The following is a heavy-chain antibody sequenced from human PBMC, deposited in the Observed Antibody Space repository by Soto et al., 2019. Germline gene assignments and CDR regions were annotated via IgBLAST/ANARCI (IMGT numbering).Heavy chain of an antibody. CDR1: GFTFDDYA. Sequence: GGSLRLSCAASGFTFDDYAMHWVRQAPGKGLEWVSGISWNSGSIGYADSVKGRFTISRDNAKNSLYLQMNSLRAEDTALYYCAKEGRSGSGSPTDDYYYYYMDVWGKGTTVTVSS. V-gene: IGHV3-9*01. J-gene: IGHJ6*03. D-gene: IGHD3-10*01. CDR3: AKEGRSGSGSPTDDYYYYYMDV. CDR2: ISWNSGSI.